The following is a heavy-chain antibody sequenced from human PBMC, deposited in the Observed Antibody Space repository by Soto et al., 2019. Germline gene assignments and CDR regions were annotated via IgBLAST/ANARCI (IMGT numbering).Heavy chain of an antibody. D-gene: IGHD1-26*01. Sequence: EVKLLESGGGLVQPGGSLRLSCAASGFTFRAYAMSWVRQAPGKGLEWVSGLVNSGDDVHYAASVRGRFTVSRDNSKNILVLPMNGLRAEDTGVYYCAKDAVAEDGLWEAFDLWGQGTKVTVSS. CDR2: LVNSGDDV. CDR3: AKDAVAEDGLWEAFDL. CDR1: GFTFRAYA. J-gene: IGHJ3*01. V-gene: IGHV3-23*01.